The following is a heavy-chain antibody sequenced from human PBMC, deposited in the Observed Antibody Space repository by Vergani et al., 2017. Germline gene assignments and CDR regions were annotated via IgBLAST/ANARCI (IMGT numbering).Heavy chain of an antibody. CDR2: VSYHGTKK. CDR3: VKEKIDLGSYFFDS. CDR1: GFTFSDHA. Sequence: QVQLVESGGGVVQPGKSLRLSCAAAGFTFSDHAMHWVRQAPGMGLEWVAVVSYHGTKKYYADSVKGRFTISRDNSKNTLFLQMHSLRAEDTAIYYCVKEKIDLGSYFFDSWGHGILVTVSS. D-gene: IGHD2/OR15-2a*01. J-gene: IGHJ4*01. V-gene: IGHV3-30*18.